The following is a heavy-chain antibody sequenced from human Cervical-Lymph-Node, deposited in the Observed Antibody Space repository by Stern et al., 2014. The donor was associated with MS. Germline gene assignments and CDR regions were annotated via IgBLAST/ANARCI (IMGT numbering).Heavy chain of an antibody. CDR3: ALRRSYYVF. CDR1: GDTFSNYA. J-gene: IGHJ4*02. V-gene: IGHV1-69*01. Sequence: QVQLVQSGSEVKKPGSSVKVSCTPSGDTFSNYALSWVRQAPGQGLEWVGGLIPFYGATRYGRKFQGRVTITPEESTGTAFMELTNLTSDDTAIYYCALRRSYYVFWGQGTLITVSS. D-gene: IGHD4-11*01. CDR2: LIPFYGAT.